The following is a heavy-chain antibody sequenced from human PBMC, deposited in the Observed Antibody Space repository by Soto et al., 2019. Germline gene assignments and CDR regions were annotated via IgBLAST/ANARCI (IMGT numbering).Heavy chain of an antibody. V-gene: IGHV4-30-4*01. CDR1: GGSMNSHDYY. D-gene: IGHD3-10*01. Sequence: SETLSLTCTVSGGSMNSHDYYWSWIRQPPGKGLEWIGYIHNSGSTYYNPSLKSRLTISSDMSKNQFSLRLNSVTAADTALYFCARGEVRGPFDIRGQGTKVTVSS. CDR2: IHNSGST. J-gene: IGHJ3*02. CDR3: ARGEVRGPFDI.